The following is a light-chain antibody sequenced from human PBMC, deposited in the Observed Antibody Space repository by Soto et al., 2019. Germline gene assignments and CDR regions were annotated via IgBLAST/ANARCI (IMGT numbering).Light chain of an antibody. V-gene: IGLV2-14*01. CDR3: SSYSSSITVL. J-gene: IGLJ2*01. Sequence: QSALTQPASVSVSPGQSITLSCTGTSSDVAAYNYVSWYQQHPGKVPKPMIYETSNRPSGVSNRFSGSKSGNTASLTISGLQAEDEADYYCSSYSSSITVLFGGGTKLTVL. CDR1: SSDVAAYNY. CDR2: ETS.